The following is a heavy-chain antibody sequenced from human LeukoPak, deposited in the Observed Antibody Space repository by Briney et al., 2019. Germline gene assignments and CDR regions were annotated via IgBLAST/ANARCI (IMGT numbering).Heavy chain of an antibody. CDR2: INPNSGGT. CDR1: GYTFTGYY. J-gene: IGHJ4*02. D-gene: IGHD2-2*01. CDR3: AREMEGAADIVVVPAAIDY. V-gene: IGHV1-2*02. Sequence: ASVKVSCKASGYTFTGYYMHWVRQAPGQGLEWMGWINPNSGGTNYAQKFQGRVTMTRDTSIGTAYMELSRLRSDDTAVYYCAREMEGAADIVVVPAAIDYWGQGTLVTVSS.